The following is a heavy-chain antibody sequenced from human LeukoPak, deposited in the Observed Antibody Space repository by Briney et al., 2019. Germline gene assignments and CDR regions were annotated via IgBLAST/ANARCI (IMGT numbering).Heavy chain of an antibody. CDR2: IYYSGST. J-gene: IGHJ4*02. CDR3: ARDRSSYGSYFFDY. CDR1: GGSISSYY. Sequence: SETLSLTCTVSGGSISSYYWSWIRQPPGKGLEWIRYIYYSGSTNYNPSLKSRVTISVDTSKNQFSLKLSSVTAADTAVYYCARDRSSYGSYFFDYWGQGTLVTVSS. D-gene: IGHD5-18*01. V-gene: IGHV4-59*01.